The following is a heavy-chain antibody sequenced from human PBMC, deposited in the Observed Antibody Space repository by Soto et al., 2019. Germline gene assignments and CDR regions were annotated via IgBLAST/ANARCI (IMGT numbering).Heavy chain of an antibody. CDR1: GGTFSSYA. CDR2: IIPIFGTA. Sequence: ASVKVSCKASGGTFSSYAISWVRQAPGQGLEWMGGIIPIFGTANYAQKFQGRVTITADESTSTAYMELSSLRSEDTAVYYCASIHYGSGSSHDYWGQGTLVTVSS. V-gene: IGHV1-69*13. CDR3: ASIHYGSGSSHDY. D-gene: IGHD3-10*01. J-gene: IGHJ4*02.